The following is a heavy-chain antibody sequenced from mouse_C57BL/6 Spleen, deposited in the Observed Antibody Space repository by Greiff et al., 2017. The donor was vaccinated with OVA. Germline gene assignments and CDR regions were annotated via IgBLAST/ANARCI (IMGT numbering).Heavy chain of an antibody. CDR1: GYTFTDYY. V-gene: IGHV1-26*01. J-gene: IGHJ2*01. Sequence: EVQLQQSGPELVKPGASVKISCKASGYTFTDYYMNWVKQSHGKSLEWIGDINPNNGGTSYNQKFKGKATLTVDKSSSTAYMELRSLTSEDSAVYYCARLGRPFDYWGQGTTLTVSS. CDR2: INPNNGGT. D-gene: IGHD4-1*01. CDR3: ARLGRPFDY.